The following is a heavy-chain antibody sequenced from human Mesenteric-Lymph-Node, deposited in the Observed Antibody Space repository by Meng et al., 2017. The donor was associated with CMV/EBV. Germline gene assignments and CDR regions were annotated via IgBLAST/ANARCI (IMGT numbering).Heavy chain of an antibody. Sequence: GSLRLSCTVSGGSISSYYWSWIRQPPGKGLEWIGYIYYSGSTNYNPSLKSRVTISVDTSKNQFSLKLSSVTAADTAVYYCARGGGSYYDFWSGFPTEYYYYYGMDVWGQGTTVTVSS. J-gene: IGHJ6*02. CDR1: GGSISSYY. CDR3: ARGGGSYYDFWSGFPTEYYYYYGMDV. CDR2: IYYSGST. V-gene: IGHV4-59*01. D-gene: IGHD3-3*01.